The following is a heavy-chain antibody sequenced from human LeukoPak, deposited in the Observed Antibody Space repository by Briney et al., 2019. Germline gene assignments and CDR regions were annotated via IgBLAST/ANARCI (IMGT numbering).Heavy chain of an antibody. J-gene: IGHJ4*02. CDR3: VRGAYYAAY. CDR2: ISGSGAST. V-gene: IGHV3-23*01. CDR1: GFTFSTNA. D-gene: IGHD3-10*01. Sequence: GGSLRLSCLTSGFTFSTNAMSWVRQAPGKGLEWISGISGSGASTYYADSVTGRFTISRDNSRNTLYLQMNSLRVDDTGIYYCVRGAYYAAYWGQGTLVTVSS.